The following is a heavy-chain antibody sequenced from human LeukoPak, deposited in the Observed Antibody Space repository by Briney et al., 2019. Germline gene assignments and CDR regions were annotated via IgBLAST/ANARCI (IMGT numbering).Heavy chain of an antibody. J-gene: IGHJ1*01. Sequence: SETLSLTCTVSGGSISSSTYYWGWIRQPPGKGLEWIGNIFYSGSTYYNPSLKSRVTVSVDTSKNQLSLKLSSVTAADTAVYYCAKTQGVVVISLSPPYFQHWGQGTLVTVSS. CDR3: AKTQGVVVISLSPPYFQH. CDR1: GGSISSSTYY. V-gene: IGHV4-39*01. D-gene: IGHD3-22*01. CDR2: IFYSGST.